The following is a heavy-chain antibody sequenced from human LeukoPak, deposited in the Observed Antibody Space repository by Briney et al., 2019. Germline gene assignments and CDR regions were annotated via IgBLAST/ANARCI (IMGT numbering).Heavy chain of an antibody. J-gene: IGHJ6*04. D-gene: IGHD5-24*01. V-gene: IGHV3-21*01. Sequence: PGGSLRLSCAASGFTFSSYSMNWVRQAPGKGLEWVSSISSSSSYIYYADSVKGRFTISRDNAKNSLYLQMNSLRAEDTAVYYCARVEMPTYYYYYGMDVWGKGTTVTVSS. CDR1: GFTFSSYS. CDR2: ISSSSSYI. CDR3: ARVEMPTYYYYYGMDV.